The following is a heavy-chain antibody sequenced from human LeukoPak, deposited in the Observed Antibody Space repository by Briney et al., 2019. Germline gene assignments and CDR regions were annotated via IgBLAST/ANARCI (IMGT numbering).Heavy chain of an antibody. D-gene: IGHD1-26*01. V-gene: IGHV4-31*03. CDR1: GGSLRSGGYY. CDR2: IYYSGST. CDR3: ARDWRSGSYYWFDP. J-gene: IGHJ5*02. Sequence: PSQTLSLTCTVSGGSLRSGGYYWSWIRQHPGTGLEWLGYIYYSGSTYYNPSLKSRVTISVDTSKNQFSLKLSSVTAADTAVYYCARDWRSGSYYWFDPWGQGALVTVSS.